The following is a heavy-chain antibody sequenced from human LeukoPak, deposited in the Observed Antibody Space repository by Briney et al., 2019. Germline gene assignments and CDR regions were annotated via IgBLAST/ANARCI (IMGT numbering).Heavy chain of an antibody. CDR2: ISGSGGST. CDR3: IRDPYIVVVPAAIPRGWDAFDI. J-gene: IGHJ3*02. D-gene: IGHD2-2*02. V-gene: IGHV3-23*01. Sequence: GGSLKLSCAASGFTFSSYAMSWVCQAPGKGLEWVSAISGSGGSTYYADSVKGRFTISRDNSKNTLYLQMNSLRAEDTAVYYCIRDPYIVVVPAAIPRGWDAFDIWGQGTMVTVSS. CDR1: GFTFSSYA.